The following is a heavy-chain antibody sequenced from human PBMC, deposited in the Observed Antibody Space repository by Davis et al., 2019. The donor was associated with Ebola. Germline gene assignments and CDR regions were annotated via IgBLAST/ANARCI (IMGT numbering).Heavy chain of an antibody. V-gene: IGHV3-30-3*01. Sequence: PGGSLRLSCAASAFTFSTFAMHWVRQAPGKGLEWVAVISFDGSNTYYADSLRGRFTISRDNSKNTLYLQMNSLRGDDTAVYYCVRDGGRIVIEPGALEYWGQGTLVTVSS. D-gene: IGHD2-2*01. J-gene: IGHJ4*02. CDR2: ISFDGSNT. CDR3: VRDGGRIVIEPGALEY. CDR1: AFTFSTFA.